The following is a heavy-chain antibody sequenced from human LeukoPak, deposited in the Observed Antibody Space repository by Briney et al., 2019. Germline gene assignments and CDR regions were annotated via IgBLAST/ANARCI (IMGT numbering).Heavy chain of an antibody. J-gene: IGHJ4*02. CDR3: ARLTYYYDSSGYSHLN. Sequence: SVKVSCKASGGTFSSYAISWVRQAPGQGLEWMGGIIPIFGTANYAQKFQGRVTITADESTSTAYMELSSLRSEDTAVYYCARLTYYYDSSGYSHLNWGQGTLVTVSS. CDR2: IIPIFGTA. V-gene: IGHV1-69*13. CDR1: GGTFSSYA. D-gene: IGHD3-22*01.